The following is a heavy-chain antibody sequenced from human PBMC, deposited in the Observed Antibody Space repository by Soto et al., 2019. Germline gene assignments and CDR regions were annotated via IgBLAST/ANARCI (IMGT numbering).Heavy chain of an antibody. J-gene: IGHJ6*02. Sequence: QVQLVQSGDEAKKPGSSVKVSCKTSGGTFSSYAISWVRQAPGQGLEWMGGIVPLFRTTNYAQKFQGRVNITAHTSTYTVYMKLSGLRSGDTAVYYCARGGYSSTWSNLLDRSGMDVWGQGTTVTVSS. D-gene: IGHD6-13*01. CDR3: ARGGYSSTWSNLLDRSGMDV. V-gene: IGHV1-69*06. CDR2: IVPLFRTT. CDR1: GGTFSSYA.